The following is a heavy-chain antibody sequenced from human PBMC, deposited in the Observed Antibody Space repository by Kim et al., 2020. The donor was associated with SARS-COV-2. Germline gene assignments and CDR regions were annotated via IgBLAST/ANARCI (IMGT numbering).Heavy chain of an antibody. D-gene: IGHD3-16*02. J-gene: IGHJ6*02. CDR3: ARTYVWGSYRWAAYYYGMDV. V-gene: IGHV3-48*03. CDR1: GFTFSSYE. Sequence: GGSLRLSCAASGFTFSSYEMNWVSQAPGKGLEWVSYISSSGSTIYYADSVKGRFTISRDNAKNSLYLQMNSLRAEDTAVYYCARTYVWGSYRWAAYYYGMDVWGHGTTVTVSS. CDR2: ISSSGSTI.